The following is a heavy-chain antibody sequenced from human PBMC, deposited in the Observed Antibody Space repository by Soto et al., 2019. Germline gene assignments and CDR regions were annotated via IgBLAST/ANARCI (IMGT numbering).Heavy chain of an antibody. D-gene: IGHD1-26*01. CDR1: GGPISNHF. CDR2: IHNSGST. CDR3: AREVEVGRRNFDY. V-gene: IGHV4-59*11. Sequence: PSETLSLTCTVSGGPISNHFWTWIRQPPGKGLEWIGYIHNSGSTNYNPSLNSRVTISPDTSKNHFSLNLNSVTAADTAVYYCAREVEVGRRNFDYWGLGTLVTVSS. J-gene: IGHJ4*02.